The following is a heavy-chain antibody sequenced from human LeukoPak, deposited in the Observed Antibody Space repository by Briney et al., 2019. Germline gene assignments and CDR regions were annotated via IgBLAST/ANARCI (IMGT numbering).Heavy chain of an antibody. Sequence: GGSLRLSCAASGFTFSSYGMHWVRQAPGKGLEWVAVISYDGSNKYHADSVKGRFTISRDNSKNTLYLQMNSLRAEDTAVYYCARGMTTVTNDYWGQGTLVTVSS. D-gene: IGHD4-17*01. V-gene: IGHV3-30*03. CDR3: ARGMTTVTNDY. J-gene: IGHJ4*02. CDR1: GFTFSSYG. CDR2: ISYDGSNK.